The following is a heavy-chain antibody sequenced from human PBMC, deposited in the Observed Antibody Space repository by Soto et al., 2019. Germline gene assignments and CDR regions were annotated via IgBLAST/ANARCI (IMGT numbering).Heavy chain of an antibody. J-gene: IGHJ3*02. V-gene: IGHV3-33*01. CDR2: IWYDGSNK. CDR1: GFTFSSYG. Sequence: GSLRLSCAASGFTFSSYGMHWVRQAPGKGLEWVAVIWYDGSNKYYADSVKGRFTISRDNSKNTLYLQMNSLRAEDTAVYYCARERLPYYYDSSGYYPDAFDIWGQGAMVTVSS. CDR3: ARERLPYYYDSSGYYPDAFDI. D-gene: IGHD3-22*01.